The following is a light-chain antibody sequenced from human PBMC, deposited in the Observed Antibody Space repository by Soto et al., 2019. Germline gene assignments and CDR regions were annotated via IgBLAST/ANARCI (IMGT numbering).Light chain of an antibody. J-gene: IGLJ1*01. CDR3: SSYTSSTTLYV. V-gene: IGLV2-14*01. CDR1: SRDVGGYNY. Sequence: QSALTQPASVSGAPGQSITISCTGTSRDVGGYNYVSWYQQHPGKAPKLMIYDVSNRPSGVSNRFSGSKSGNTASLTISGLQAEDEADYCCSSYTSSTTLYVFGTGTKLTVL. CDR2: DVS.